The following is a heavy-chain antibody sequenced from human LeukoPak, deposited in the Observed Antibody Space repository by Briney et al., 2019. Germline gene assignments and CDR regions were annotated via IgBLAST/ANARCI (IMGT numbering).Heavy chain of an antibody. CDR3: ARDYCSSTSCPFDY. CDR2: INPNSGDT. Sequence: ASVKVSCKASGYTFTGYYMHWVRQAPGQGLEWMGRINPNSGDTNYAQKFQGRVTMTRDTSISTAYMELSRLTSDDTAMYYCARDYCSSTSCPFDYWGQGTLVTVSS. D-gene: IGHD2-2*01. CDR1: GYTFTGYY. J-gene: IGHJ4*02. V-gene: IGHV1-2*06.